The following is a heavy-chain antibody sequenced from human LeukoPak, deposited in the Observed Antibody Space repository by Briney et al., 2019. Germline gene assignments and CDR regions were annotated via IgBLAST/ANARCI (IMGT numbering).Heavy chain of an antibody. J-gene: IGHJ5*02. V-gene: IGHV4-59*08. CDR1: VDSISTYY. CDR3: ARPYYYDSRIDP. CDR2: VYYSGST. Sequence: TSETLSLTCTFSVDSISTYYWSWIRQPPGKGLEWIGYVYYSGSTNYNPSLKSRVTISVDTSKNQFSLKLSSVTAADTAVYYCARPYYYDSRIDPWGQGTLVTVSS. D-gene: IGHD3-22*01.